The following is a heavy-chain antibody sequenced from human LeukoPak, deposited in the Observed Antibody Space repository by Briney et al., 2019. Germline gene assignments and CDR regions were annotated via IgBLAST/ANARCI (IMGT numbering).Heavy chain of an antibody. CDR3: AKEWNPSPAKAYFDY. CDR2: ISGSGGST. D-gene: IGHD1-1*01. V-gene: IGHV3-23*01. Sequence: PGGSLRLSCAASGFTFSSYAMSWVRQAPGKGLEWVPAISGSGGSTYYADSVKGRFTISRDNSKNTLYLQMNSLRAEDTAVYYCAKEWNPSPAKAYFDYWGQGTLVTVSS. J-gene: IGHJ4*02. CDR1: GFTFSSYA.